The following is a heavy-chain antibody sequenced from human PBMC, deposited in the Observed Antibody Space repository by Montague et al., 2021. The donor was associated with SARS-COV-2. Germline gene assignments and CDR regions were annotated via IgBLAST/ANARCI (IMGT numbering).Heavy chain of an antibody. CDR2: IFHSGKT. J-gene: IGHJ4*02. Sequence: SETLSLTCTVSGGSLSGHHWSWIRQPPGKGMEWIGYIFHSGKTNYNHSLKSRVTISVDTSKNQFSLRLTSVTAADTAVYYCARLNWDNDSVFDSWGQGAVVAVSS. CDR3: ARLNWDNDSVFDS. D-gene: IGHD1/OR15-1a*01. CDR1: GGSLSGHH. V-gene: IGHV4-59*11.